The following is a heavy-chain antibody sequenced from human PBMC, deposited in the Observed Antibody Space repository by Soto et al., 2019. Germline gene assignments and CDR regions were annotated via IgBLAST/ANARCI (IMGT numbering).Heavy chain of an antibody. CDR2: TYYRSKWYN. Sequence: SSTCTVTCGISGGGVCSNSAAWNWIKQSPSRGLEWLGRTYYRSKWYNDYAVSVKSRITINPDTSKNQFSLQLNSVTPEDTAVYYCSRAGFVDWNDDYYYRGTDGRVQRTRVTGSS. V-gene: IGHV6-1*01. J-gene: IGHJ6*02. CDR1: GGGVCSNSAA. CDR3: SRAGFVDWNDDYYYRGTDG. D-gene: IGHD1-1*01.